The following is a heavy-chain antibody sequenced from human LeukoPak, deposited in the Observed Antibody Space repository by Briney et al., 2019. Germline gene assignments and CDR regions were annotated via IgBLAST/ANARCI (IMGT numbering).Heavy chain of an antibody. D-gene: IGHD6-19*01. CDR1: GFTFSSYA. CDR2: VSDSGGST. J-gene: IGHJ4*02. CDR3: ARVSYSSGWYLLGY. V-gene: IGHV3-23*01. Sequence: GGSLRLSCAASGFTFSSYAMSWVRQAPGKGLEWVSSVSDSGGSTYYADSVKGRVTISRDNSKNTLYLQMNSLRAEDTAVYYCARVSYSSGWYLLGYWGQGTLVTVSS.